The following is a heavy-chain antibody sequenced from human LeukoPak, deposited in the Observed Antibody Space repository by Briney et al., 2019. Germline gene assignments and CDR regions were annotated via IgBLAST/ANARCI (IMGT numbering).Heavy chain of an antibody. V-gene: IGHV3-74*01. Sequence: GGSLRLSCAASGLIFNNHWMHWIRHAPGKGLVWVARINKDGSSTTYSDSVRGRFTISRDNARNTLSLQMNSLRAEDTALYYCVRDVRGIGQDYYYMDVWGKGTTVTVSS. CDR1: GLIFNNHW. J-gene: IGHJ6*03. CDR3: VRDVRGIGQDYYYMDV. D-gene: IGHD3/OR15-3a*01. CDR2: INKDGSST.